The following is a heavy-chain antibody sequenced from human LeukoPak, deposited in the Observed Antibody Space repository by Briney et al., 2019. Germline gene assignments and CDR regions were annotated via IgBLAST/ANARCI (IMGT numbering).Heavy chain of an antibody. CDR1: GFTFSSYA. V-gene: IGHV3-23*01. D-gene: IGHD1-7*01. Sequence: GGSLRLSCAASGFTFSSYAMNWVRQAPRKGLEWVSAISGSGGSTYYADSVKGRFTISRDNSRNTLYLQMNSLRAEDTALYYCANASGTTLTYGDYWGQGTLVTVSS. CDR3: ANASGTTLTYGDY. J-gene: IGHJ4*02. CDR2: ISGSGGST.